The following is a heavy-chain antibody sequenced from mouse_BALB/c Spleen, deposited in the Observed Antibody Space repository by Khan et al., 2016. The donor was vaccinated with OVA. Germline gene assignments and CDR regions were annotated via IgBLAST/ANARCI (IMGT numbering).Heavy chain of an antibody. J-gene: IGHJ3*01. V-gene: IGHV1-4*01. CDR1: GYTFTTYT. CDR3: AREGAYYRSDGWFAY. D-gene: IGHD2-14*01. Sequence: QVQLKQSGAELARPGASVKMSCKASGYTFTTYTMHWIKQRPGQGPEWIGYINPSSGYANYNQKFKDKATLTADKSSSTAYMQLSSLTSEDSAVYYCAREGAYYRSDGWFAYWGQGTLVTVSA. CDR2: INPSSGYA.